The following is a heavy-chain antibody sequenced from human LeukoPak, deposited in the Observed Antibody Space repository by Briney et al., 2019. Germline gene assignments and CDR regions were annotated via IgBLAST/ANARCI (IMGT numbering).Heavy chain of an antibody. Sequence: SQTLSLTCTVSGGSFSSGDYYWSWIRQHPGKGLEWIGYIYYSGSTYYNPSLKGRVTISIDTSKNQFSLRLSSVTAADTAVYYCARQISSMVRGVAYDAFDIWGQGTMVTVSS. V-gene: IGHV4-31*03. CDR2: IYYSGST. CDR3: ARQISSMVRGVAYDAFDI. CDR1: GGSFSSGDYY. J-gene: IGHJ3*02. D-gene: IGHD3-10*01.